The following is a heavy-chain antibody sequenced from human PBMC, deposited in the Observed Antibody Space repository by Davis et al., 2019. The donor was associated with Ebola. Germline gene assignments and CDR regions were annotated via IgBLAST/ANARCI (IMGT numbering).Heavy chain of an antibody. CDR3: ARGPPYGDYWRRVVYFDL. CDR1: GGSFSGYY. Sequence: MPGGSLRLSCAVYGGSFSGYYWSWIRQPPGKGLEWIGYIYYSGSTNYNPSLKSRVTISVDTSKNQFSLKLSSVTAADTAVYYCARGPPYGDYWRRVVYFDLWGRGTLVTVSS. V-gene: IGHV4-59*12. J-gene: IGHJ2*01. CDR2: IYYSGST. D-gene: IGHD4-17*01.